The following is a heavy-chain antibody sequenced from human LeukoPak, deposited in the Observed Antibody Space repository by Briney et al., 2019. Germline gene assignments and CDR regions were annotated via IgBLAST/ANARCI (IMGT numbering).Heavy chain of an antibody. CDR3: ASGGMVATACDY. J-gene: IGHJ4*02. CDR2: IWYDGSNK. Sequence: PGGSLRLSCTTSGFTFSDYGIHWVRQAPGKGLEWVAVIWYDGSNKYYADSVKGRFTISRDNSKNTLYLQMNSLRAEDTAVYYCASGGMVATACDYWGQGTLVTVSS. V-gene: IGHV3-30*19. CDR1: GFTFSDYG. D-gene: IGHD5-12*01.